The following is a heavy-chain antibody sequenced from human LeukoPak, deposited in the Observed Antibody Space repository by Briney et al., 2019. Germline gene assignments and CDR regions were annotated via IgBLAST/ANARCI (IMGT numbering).Heavy chain of an antibody. CDR3: ARGPSGYHNT. D-gene: IGHD5-12*01. J-gene: IGHJ4*02. CDR2: ISYDGSNT. CDR1: GFTFSTYT. Sequence: GGSLRLSCAASGFTFSTYTMHWVRQAPGKGLEWVALISYDGSNTCYADSVKGRFTISRDNSKNTLYLQMNSLRAEDTAVYYCARGPSGYHNTGGQGTLVTVSS. V-gene: IGHV3-30*04.